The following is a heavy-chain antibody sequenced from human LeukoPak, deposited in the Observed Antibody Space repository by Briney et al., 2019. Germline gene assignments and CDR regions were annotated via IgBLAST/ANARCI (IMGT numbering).Heavy chain of an antibody. D-gene: IGHD1-26*01. J-gene: IGHJ6*03. CDR3: ARDLGSYPYYYYYMDV. Sequence: ASVKVSCKASGYTFTGYYMHWVRQAPGQGLEWMGWINPNSGGTNYTQKFQGRVTMTRDTSISTAYMELSRLRSDDTAVYYCARDLGSYPYYYYYMDVWGKGTTVTVSS. CDR2: INPNSGGT. CDR1: GYTFTGYY. V-gene: IGHV1-2*02.